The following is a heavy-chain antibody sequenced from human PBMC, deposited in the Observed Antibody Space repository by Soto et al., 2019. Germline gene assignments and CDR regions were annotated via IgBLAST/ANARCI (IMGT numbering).Heavy chain of an antibody. CDR3: ATLVQTPALLDFDY. CDR1: GYTLTELS. CDR2: FDPEDGET. J-gene: IGHJ4*02. Sequence: ASVKVSCKVSGYTLTELSMHWVRQAPGKGLEWMGGFDPEDGETIYAQKFQGRVTMTEDTSTDTAYMELSSLRSEDTAVYYCATLVQTPALLDFDYWGQGTLVTVSS. V-gene: IGHV1-24*01. D-gene: IGHD2-2*01.